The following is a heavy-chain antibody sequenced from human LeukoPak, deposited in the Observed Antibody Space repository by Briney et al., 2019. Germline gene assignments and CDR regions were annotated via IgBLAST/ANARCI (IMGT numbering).Heavy chain of an antibody. CDR1: GDSISSYY. Sequence: SENLSLNCTVSGDSISSYYWIWIRQPTGKGLEWIRYIYYSGSTNYNPSLKSRITTLVDTSKNQFSLKLSSVTAADTAVYYCAKDRSYAFDIWGQGTMVTVSS. CDR3: AKDRSYAFDI. CDR2: IYYSGST. V-gene: IGHV4-59*01. J-gene: IGHJ3*02. D-gene: IGHD1-26*01.